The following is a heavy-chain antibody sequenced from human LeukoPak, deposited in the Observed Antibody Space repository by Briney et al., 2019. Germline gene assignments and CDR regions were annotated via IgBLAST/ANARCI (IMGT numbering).Heavy chain of an antibody. CDR3: ARLGIVEGDYYYDRSGQFDY. D-gene: IGHD3-22*01. Sequence: TSETLSLTCPLAGRSISSYYWRWIRQPPANKREWVASIYYIGATNYNPSRMSRVTISLDTSKNQFSLKLTSVTAADTAVYYCARLGIVEGDYYYDRSGQFDYWGQGTLGTVSS. V-gene: IGHV4-59*12. J-gene: IGHJ4*02. CDR2: IYYIGAT. CDR1: GRSISSYY.